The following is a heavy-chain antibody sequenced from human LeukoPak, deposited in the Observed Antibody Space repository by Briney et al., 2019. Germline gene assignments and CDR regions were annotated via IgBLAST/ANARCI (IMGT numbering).Heavy chain of an antibody. CDR1: GFTFSSYE. D-gene: IGHD2-2*01. CDR2: ISSSGSTI. CDR3: ARNFNQLLSY. J-gene: IGHJ4*02. Sequence: GGSLRLSCAASGFTFSSYEMNWVRQAPGKGLEWVSYISSSGSTIYYADSVKGRFTISRDNAKNSLFLQMNSLGAEDTAVYFCARNFNQLLSYWGQGTLVTVSS. V-gene: IGHV3-48*03.